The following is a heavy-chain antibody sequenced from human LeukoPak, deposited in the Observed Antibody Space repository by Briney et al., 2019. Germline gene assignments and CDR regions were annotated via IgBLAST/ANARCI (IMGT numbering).Heavy chain of an antibody. J-gene: IGHJ4*02. V-gene: IGHV3-43*01. CDR3: AKELDTMFFDY. Sequence: GGSLRLSCATSGFNFDRCTIHWVRQAPGKGLEWVSLAGWAGGTTFYSDSVRGRFTISRDSGRKSVYLQMNSLTTDDTAFYFCAKELDTMFFDYWGQGALVTVSS. CDR2: AGWAGGTT. D-gene: IGHD3-10*02. CDR1: GFNFDRCT.